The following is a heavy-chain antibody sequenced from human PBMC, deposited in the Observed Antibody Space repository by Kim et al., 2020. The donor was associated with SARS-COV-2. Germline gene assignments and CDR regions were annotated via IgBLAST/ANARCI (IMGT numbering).Heavy chain of an antibody. CDR2: IYYSGST. CDR1: GGSISSYY. D-gene: IGHD3-10*01. V-gene: IGHV4-59*01. J-gene: IGHJ4*02. Sequence: SETLSLTCTVSGGSISSYYWSWIRQPPGKGLEWIGYIYYSGSTNYNPSLKSRVTISVDTSKNQFSLKLSSVTAADTAVYYCARAVVRGVINAPKYFDYWGQGTLVTVSP. CDR3: ARAVVRGVINAPKYFDY.